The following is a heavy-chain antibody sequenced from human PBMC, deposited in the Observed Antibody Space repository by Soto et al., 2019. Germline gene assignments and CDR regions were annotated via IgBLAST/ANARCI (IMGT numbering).Heavy chain of an antibody. CDR1: GFTFTSYG. CDR3: AKDLVTLYYFDY. D-gene: IGHD2-21*02. CDR2: ISYDGGLQ. J-gene: IGHJ4*02. Sequence: GGSLRLSCAASGFTFTSYGMHWVRQAPGTRLEWVAVISYDGGLQHYADSVKGRFTISRDNSKNTLYLQMNSLRAEDTAVYYCAKDLVTLYYFDYWGQGTLVTVSS. V-gene: IGHV3-30*18.